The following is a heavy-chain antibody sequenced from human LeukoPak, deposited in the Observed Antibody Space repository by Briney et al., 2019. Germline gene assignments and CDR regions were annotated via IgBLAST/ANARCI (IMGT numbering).Heavy chain of an antibody. CDR2: INPNSGGT. Sequence: ASVKVSCKASGYTFTGYYMHWVRQAPGQGLEWMGWINPNSGGTNYAQKFQGRVTMTRDTSISTAYMELSRLRSDDTAVYYCARGEEDPYSSGVSFDYWGQGTLVTVSS. CDR1: GYTFTGYY. V-gene: IGHV1-2*02. CDR3: ARGEEDPYSSGVSFDY. J-gene: IGHJ4*02. D-gene: IGHD6-19*01.